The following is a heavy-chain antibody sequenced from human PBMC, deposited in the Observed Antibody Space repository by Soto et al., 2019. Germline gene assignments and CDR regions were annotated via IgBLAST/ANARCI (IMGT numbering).Heavy chain of an antibody. CDR2: IHYSGES. Sequence: QVQLQESDPGLVKSSETLSLTCDVSGASISSFYWSWIRQPPGKGLDWIGYIHYSGESNYNPSLKSRVAMTVDTSMNQFALKLSSVTAADTAVYYCARHFRNDDFADIWGQGTMVTVSS. CDR3: ARHFRNDDFADI. J-gene: IGHJ3*02. CDR1: GASISSFY. V-gene: IGHV4-59*08. D-gene: IGHD3-3*01.